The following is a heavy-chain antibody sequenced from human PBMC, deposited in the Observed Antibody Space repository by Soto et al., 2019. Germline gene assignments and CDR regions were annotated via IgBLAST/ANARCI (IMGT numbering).Heavy chain of an antibody. V-gene: IGHV5-10-1*01. Sequence: GESLKISCKGSGYSFSNYWITWVRQMPGKGLEWMGRIDPSDSYINYSPSFQGHVTISADKSISTAYLQWSSLKASDTAMYYCVRRSGGAIYYHHGLDVWGQGTTVTVSS. CDR1: GYSFSNYW. CDR3: VRRSGGAIYYHHGLDV. J-gene: IGHJ6*02. CDR2: IDPSDSYI. D-gene: IGHD2-2*01.